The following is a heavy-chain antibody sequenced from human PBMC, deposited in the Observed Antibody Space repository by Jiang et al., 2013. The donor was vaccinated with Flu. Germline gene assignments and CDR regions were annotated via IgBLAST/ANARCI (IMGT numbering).Heavy chain of an antibody. V-gene: IGHV3-33*03. CDR1: GFTFSRTG. Sequence: VQLLESGGVVVQPGRSLRLSCEASGFTFSRTGMHWVRQAPGKGLEWVALIWYDGNKKYYADSVKGRFSISRDNSKNTLYLQVDSLRAEDTAVYYCASSIVGGVSGFYYYYGMDVWGQ. CDR2: IWYDGNKK. D-gene: IGHD1-26*01. CDR3: ASSIVGGVSGFYYYYGMDV. J-gene: IGHJ6*02.